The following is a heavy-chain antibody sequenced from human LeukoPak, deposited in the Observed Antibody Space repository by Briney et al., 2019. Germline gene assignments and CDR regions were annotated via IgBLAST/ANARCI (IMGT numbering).Heavy chain of an antibody. J-gene: IGHJ6*04. Sequence: GGSLRLSCAASGFTFSSYAMHWVRQAPGKGLEWDAVISYDGSNKYYADSVKGRFTISRDNSKNTLYLQMNSLRAEDTAVYYCARELRATVTNYYYYGMDVWGKGTTVTVSS. CDR3: ARELRATVTNYYYYGMDV. CDR2: ISYDGSNK. V-gene: IGHV3-30*04. D-gene: IGHD4-17*01. CDR1: GFTFSSYA.